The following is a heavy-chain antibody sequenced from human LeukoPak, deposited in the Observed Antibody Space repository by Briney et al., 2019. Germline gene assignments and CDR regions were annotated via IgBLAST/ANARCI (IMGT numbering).Heavy chain of an antibody. D-gene: IGHD6-19*01. CDR1: DYSISSGYF. J-gene: IGHJ6*03. Sequence: SETLSLTCSVSDYSISSGYFWGWIRQPPGKGLEWIGSIYHSGSTHYNPYLKSRVTISVDTSRNQFSLRLTSVTAADTAVYYCARDETYSSDWQPNHSHYYMDVWGKGITVTVSS. V-gene: IGHV4-38-2*02. CDR2: IYHSGST. CDR3: ARDETYSSDWQPNHSHYYMDV.